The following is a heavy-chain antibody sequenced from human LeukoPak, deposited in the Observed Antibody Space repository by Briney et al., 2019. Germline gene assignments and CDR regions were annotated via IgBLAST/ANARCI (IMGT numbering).Heavy chain of an antibody. J-gene: IGHJ5*02. CDR1: GYRFTNSW. CDR3: ARTSPQVWFGP. Sequence: GESLKISCKGSGYRFTNSWIAWVRQKPGEGLEWMGIIYFGDSDAKYSPSFQGQVTISADKSTTTAYLQWDSLKASDTAMYYCARTSPQVWFGPWGQGTLVTVS. CDR2: IYFGDSDA. V-gene: IGHV5-51*01.